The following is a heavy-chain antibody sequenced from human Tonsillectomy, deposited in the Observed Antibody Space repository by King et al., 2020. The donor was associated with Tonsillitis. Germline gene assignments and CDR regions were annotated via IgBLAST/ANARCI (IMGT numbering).Heavy chain of an antibody. CDR1: GFTFDDYA. CDR2: ISWGGGST. V-gene: IGHV3-20*04. CDR3: SGFEDYYMDV. J-gene: IGHJ6*03. Sequence: VQLVESGGGVVRPGGSLRLSCAASGFTFDDYAMSWVRQAPGKGLWWVASISWGGGSTAYAESVKGRFSISRDNAKNSLYLQMNSLRAEDTALYYCSGFEDYYMDVWGKGTTVTVSS.